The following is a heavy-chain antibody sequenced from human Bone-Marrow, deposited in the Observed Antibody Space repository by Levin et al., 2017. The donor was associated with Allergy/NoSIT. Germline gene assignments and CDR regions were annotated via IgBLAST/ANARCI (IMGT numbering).Heavy chain of an antibody. V-gene: IGHV3-48*03. CDR2: ISTTGNTI. CDR1: GFTFSNYE. D-gene: IGHD3-3*01. Sequence: GESLKISCAASGFTFSNYEMNWVRKTPGKALEWVSYISTTGNTIYYADSVKGRFTISRDNGKNSLFLQMNSLTVQDTAVYFCAGERIFGDHFDFWGRGTLVTVSS. CDR3: AGERIFGDHFDF. J-gene: IGHJ4*02.